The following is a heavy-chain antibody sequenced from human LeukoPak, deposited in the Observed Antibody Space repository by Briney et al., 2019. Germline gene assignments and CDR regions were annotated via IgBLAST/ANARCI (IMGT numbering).Heavy chain of an antibody. Sequence: GGSLRLSCAASGFSFSDYYMSWVRQAPGKGLEWISYISNSGSTIFYADSVKGRFTVSRDNAKNSLFLQMNSLRAEDTAVYYCARDQDEDRAGTTYDWWGQGTLATVSS. CDR3: ARDQDEDRAGTTYDW. V-gene: IGHV3-11*01. J-gene: IGHJ4*02. D-gene: IGHD1-1*01. CDR2: ISNSGSTI. CDR1: GFSFSDYY.